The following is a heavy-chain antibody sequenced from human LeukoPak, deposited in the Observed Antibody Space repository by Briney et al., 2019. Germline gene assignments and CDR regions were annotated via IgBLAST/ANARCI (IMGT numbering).Heavy chain of an antibody. CDR2: MHDTGST. CDR1: GGSINTYF. CDR3: ARGTPQWYFDY. Sequence: PSETLSVTCTVPGGSINTYFWTWIRQPPGKGLEWIGYMHDTGSTSYNPSLKSRVTISVDTSKNHFSLKLSSVPAADTAMYYCARGTPQWYFDYWGQGTLVTVSS. J-gene: IGHJ4*02. V-gene: IGHV4-59*01. D-gene: IGHD2-15*01.